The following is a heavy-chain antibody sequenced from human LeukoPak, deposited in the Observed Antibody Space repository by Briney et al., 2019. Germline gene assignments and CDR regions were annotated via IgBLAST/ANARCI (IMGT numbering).Heavy chain of an antibody. Sequence: GGSLRPSCVASGFSFSDYWMSWVRQAPGKGLEWVANIRQDGSDKYYVDSVKGRFTISRDNAKNSLYLQMKSVRVEDTAVYYCTREGPTAHNWFDPWGQGTLVTVSS. V-gene: IGHV3-7*01. D-gene: IGHD2-2*01. CDR3: TREGPTAHNWFDP. J-gene: IGHJ5*02. CDR2: IRQDGSDK. CDR1: GFSFSDYW.